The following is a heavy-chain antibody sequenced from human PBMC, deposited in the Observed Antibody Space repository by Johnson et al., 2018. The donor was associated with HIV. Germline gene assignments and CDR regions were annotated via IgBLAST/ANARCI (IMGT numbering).Heavy chain of an antibody. CDR2: IGTAGDT. Sequence: EVQLVESGGGLVQPGGSLRLSCAASGFTFSSYDMHWVRQATGKGLEWVSGIGTAGDTYYPDSVKGRFTVSRDSAQNSVSLQMNSLRAEDTALYYCAKGVASTTVAAFDIWGPGTMVTVSS. V-gene: IGHV3-13*01. D-gene: IGHD4-17*01. CDR3: AKGVASTTVAAFDI. CDR1: GFTFSSYD. J-gene: IGHJ3*02.